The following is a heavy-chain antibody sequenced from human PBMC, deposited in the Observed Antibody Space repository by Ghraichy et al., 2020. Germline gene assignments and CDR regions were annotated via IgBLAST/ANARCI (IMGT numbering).Heavy chain of an antibody. CDR2: IHHGGST. Sequence: SETLSLSCAVYGGSFSGSYWNWIRQPPGKGLEWIGEIHHGGSTNYNPSLKSRVTISVDTSKNQFSLKLNSVTAADTAVYFCARGPLTFTTFVYFYYYMDVWGKGTTVTVSS. CDR1: GGSFSGSY. D-gene: IGHD2/OR15-2a*01. CDR3: ARGPLTFTTFVYFYYYMDV. J-gene: IGHJ6*03. V-gene: IGHV4-34*01.